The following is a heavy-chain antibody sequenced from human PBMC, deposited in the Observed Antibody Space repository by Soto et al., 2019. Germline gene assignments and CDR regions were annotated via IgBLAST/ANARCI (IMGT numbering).Heavy chain of an antibody. Sequence: ASVKVSCKTPGYTFTSYGISWVRQAPGQGLEWLGWISGYNGNTNYAQLLQGRVTMTRDTSTSTAYMELRSLRSDDTAVYYCATDRVAFDMWGQGTKVTVSS. CDR3: ATDRVAFDM. D-gene: IGHD3-22*01. J-gene: IGHJ3*02. CDR1: GYTFTSYG. CDR2: ISGYNGNT. V-gene: IGHV1-18*04.